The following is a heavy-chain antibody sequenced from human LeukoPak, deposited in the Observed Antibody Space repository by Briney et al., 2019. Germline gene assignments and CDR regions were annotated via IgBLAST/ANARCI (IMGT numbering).Heavy chain of an antibody. J-gene: IGHJ4*02. D-gene: IGHD4-23*01. CDR2: IYYSGST. Sequence: SETLSLTCTVSGGSISSYYWSWIRLPPGKGLEWIGYIYYSGSTNYNPSLKSRVTISVDTSKNQFSLKLSSVTAADTAVYYCARLTPLGVDYWGQGTLVTVSS. CDR1: GGSISSYY. V-gene: IGHV4-59*01. CDR3: ARLTPLGVDY.